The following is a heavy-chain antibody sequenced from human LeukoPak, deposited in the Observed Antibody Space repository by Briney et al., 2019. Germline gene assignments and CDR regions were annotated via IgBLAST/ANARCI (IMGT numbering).Heavy chain of an antibody. J-gene: IGHJ5*02. CDR2: IYYSGST. D-gene: IGHD6-19*01. V-gene: IGHV4-59*01. CDR3: ARASDWFDP. Sequence: SETLSLTCTVSGGSISSYYWSWIRQPPGKGLEWIGYIYYSGSTNYNPSLKSRVTISVDTSKNQFSLKLSSVTAADTAVYYCARASDWFDPWGQGTLVSVSS. CDR1: GGSISSYY.